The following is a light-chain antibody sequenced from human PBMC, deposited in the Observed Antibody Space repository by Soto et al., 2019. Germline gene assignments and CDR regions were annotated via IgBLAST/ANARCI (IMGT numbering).Light chain of an antibody. CDR2: GAS. J-gene: IGKJ1*01. CDR1: QSVSSN. V-gene: IGKV3-15*01. CDR3: QQYKNWWT. Sequence: EIVMTQSPATLSVSPGERATLSCRASQSVSSNLACYQQKPGQAPRLLIYGASTRATGIPARFSGSGSGTEFTLTISSLQSEDFAVYYCQQYKNWWTFGQGTKVEIK.